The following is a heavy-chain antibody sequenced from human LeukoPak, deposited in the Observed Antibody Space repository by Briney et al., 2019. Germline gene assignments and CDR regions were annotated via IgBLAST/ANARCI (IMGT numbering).Heavy chain of an antibody. Sequence: AAVKVSCKGSVFSFTHYGISWVRPPPGQGLEWMGWTSAYNDIAHYARGLEGRFAMTTERSTRTAYMELRSLRSDETAMYYGARSTLGIEFDYWGQGSLVTVSS. V-gene: IGHV1-18*01. D-gene: IGHD7-27*01. CDR3: ARSTLGIEFDY. J-gene: IGHJ4*02. CDR1: VFSFTHYG. CDR2: TSAYNDIA.